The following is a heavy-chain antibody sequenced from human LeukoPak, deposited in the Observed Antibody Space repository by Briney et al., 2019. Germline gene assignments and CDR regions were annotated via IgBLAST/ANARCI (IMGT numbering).Heavy chain of an antibody. J-gene: IGHJ5*02. V-gene: IGHV3-30*18. Sequence: GGSLRLSCAASGFTFSSYSMNWVRQAPGKGLEWVAVISYDGSNKYYADSVKGRFTISRDNSKNTLYLQMNSLRAEDTAVYYCAKDRQQLSYTFDPWGQGTLVTVSS. D-gene: IGHD6-13*01. CDR2: ISYDGSNK. CDR1: GFTFSSYS. CDR3: AKDRQQLSYTFDP.